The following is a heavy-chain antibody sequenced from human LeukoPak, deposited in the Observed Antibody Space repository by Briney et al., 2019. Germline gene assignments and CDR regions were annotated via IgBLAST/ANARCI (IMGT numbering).Heavy chain of an antibody. D-gene: IGHD2-2*01. CDR1: GFKFSSYG. J-gene: IGHJ5*02. V-gene: IGHV3-33*01. CDR2: IWYDGSNK. CDR3: ARDKNAGCSSTSCYWFDP. Sequence: GGSLRLSCAASGFKFSSYGMPWVRQAPGKGLEWVAVIWYDGSNKYYADSVKGRFTISRDNSKNTLYLQMNSLRAEDTAVYYCARDKNAGCSSTSCYWFDPWGQGTLVTVSS.